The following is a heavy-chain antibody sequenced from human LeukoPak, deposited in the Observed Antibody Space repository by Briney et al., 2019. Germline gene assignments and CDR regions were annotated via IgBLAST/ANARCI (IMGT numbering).Heavy chain of an antibody. CDR3: AKDTRYSGSYYFVFDY. J-gene: IGHJ4*02. D-gene: IGHD1-26*01. CDR1: GFTFSDYY. V-gene: IGHV3-11*01. CDR2: ISSGGSTI. Sequence: GGSLRLSCAASGFTFSDYYMNWIRQAPGKGLEWVSYISSGGSTINYADSVKGRFTISRDNSKNTLYLQMNSLRAEDTAVYYCAKDTRYSGSYYFVFDYWGQGTLVTVSS.